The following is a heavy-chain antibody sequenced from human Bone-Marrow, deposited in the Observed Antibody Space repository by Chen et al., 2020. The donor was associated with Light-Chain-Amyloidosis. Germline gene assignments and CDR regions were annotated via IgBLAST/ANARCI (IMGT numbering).Heavy chain of an antibody. V-gene: IGHV3-53*04. CDR1: GFIVSNNY. D-gene: IGHD3-16*01. J-gene: IGHJ4*02. CDR2: IYGGGST. Sequence: EVQLVESGGGLVQPGGSLRLSCAASGFIVSNNYMNWVRQAPGKGLEWVSVIYGGGSTYYAAPVKGRFPLPRKNSKNPLYLKRNGLRGEDTAVYYWVGGGDWGQGTLVTVSS. CDR3: VGGGD.